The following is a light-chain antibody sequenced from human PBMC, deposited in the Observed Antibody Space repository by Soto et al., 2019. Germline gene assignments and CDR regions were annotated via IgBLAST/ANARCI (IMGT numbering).Light chain of an antibody. J-gene: IGLJ2*01. CDR2: SNN. Sequence: QSVLTQPPSASGTPGQRVTISCSGSSSNIGRNTVNWYQQLPGTAPKLLIYSNNQRPSGVPDRFSGSKSGSSASLAISGLQSVDEADYYCAEWDDSQPLVFGVGTKPTVL. V-gene: IGLV1-44*01. CDR1: SSNIGRNT. CDR3: AEWDDSQPLV.